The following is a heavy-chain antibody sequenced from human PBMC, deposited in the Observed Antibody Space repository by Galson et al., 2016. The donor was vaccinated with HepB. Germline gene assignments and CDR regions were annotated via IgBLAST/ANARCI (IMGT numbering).Heavy chain of an antibody. CDR1: GFTFSGAY. CDR2: ISTSSSII. D-gene: IGHD3-10*01. J-gene: IGHJ5*02. V-gene: IGHV3-11*01. Sequence: SLRLSCAASGFTFSGAYMSWIRQAPGKGPEWVSYISTSSSIIHYADSVKGRFTISRDNAKNSLYLQMNSLRAEDTAVYYCARDRVSDWFDPWGQGTLVTVSS. CDR3: ARDRVSDWFDP.